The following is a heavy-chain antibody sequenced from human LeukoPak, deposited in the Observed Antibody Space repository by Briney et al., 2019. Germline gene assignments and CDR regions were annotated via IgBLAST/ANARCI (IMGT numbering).Heavy chain of an antibody. CDR3: ARKNYYDSSGYYSLDY. CDR2: IYPGDSDT. D-gene: IGHD3-22*01. Sequence: RGESLKISCKGSGYSFTSYWIGCVRQMPGKGLEWMGIIYPGDSDTRYSPSFQGQVTISADKSISTAYLQWSSLKASDTAMYYCARKNYYDSSGYYSLDYWGQGTLVTVSS. V-gene: IGHV5-51*01. J-gene: IGHJ4*02. CDR1: GYSFTSYW.